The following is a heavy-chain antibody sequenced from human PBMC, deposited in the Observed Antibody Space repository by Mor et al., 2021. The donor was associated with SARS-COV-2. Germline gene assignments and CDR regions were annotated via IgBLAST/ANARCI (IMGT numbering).Heavy chain of an antibody. J-gene: IGHJ5*02. CDR3: ARSTLTIAAAGTGWFDP. D-gene: IGHD6-13*01. Sequence: NYAQKFQGRVTITADKSTTTAYMELSSLRSDDTAVYYCARSTLTIAAAGTGWFDPWGQGTLVTVSS. V-gene: IGHV1-69*02.